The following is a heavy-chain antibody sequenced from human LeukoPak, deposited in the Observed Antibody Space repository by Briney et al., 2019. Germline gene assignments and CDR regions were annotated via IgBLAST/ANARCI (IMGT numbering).Heavy chain of an antibody. CDR3: ARDLSTSSTAYFQH. V-gene: IGHV3-21*01. J-gene: IGHJ1*01. D-gene: IGHD6-6*01. Sequence: GGSLGLSCAASGFTFSSYSMNWVRQAPGKGLEWVSSISSSSTYIYYADSVKGRFTISRDGAKNSLYLQMNSLRADDTALYYCARDLSTSSTAYFQHWGQGTLVTVSS. CDR2: ISSSSTYI. CDR1: GFTFSSYS.